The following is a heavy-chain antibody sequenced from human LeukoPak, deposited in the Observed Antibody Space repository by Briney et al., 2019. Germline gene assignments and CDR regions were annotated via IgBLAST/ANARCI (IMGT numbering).Heavy chain of an antibody. J-gene: IGHJ4*02. CDR1: GFTFTTYW. V-gene: IGHV3-7*05. CDR3: ARGGGYDYFDY. D-gene: IGHD5-12*01. Sequence: PGGSLRLSCVASGFTFTTYWMSWVRQAPGKGLEWVANIDQDGSEQYYVDSVMGRFTISRDNAKNSLYLQMNSLRAEDTAFYYCARGGGYDYFDYWGQGTLVTVSS. CDR2: IDQDGSEQ.